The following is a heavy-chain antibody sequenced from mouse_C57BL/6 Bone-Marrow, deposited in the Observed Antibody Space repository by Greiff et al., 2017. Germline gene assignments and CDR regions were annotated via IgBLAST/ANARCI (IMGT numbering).Heavy chain of an antibody. CDR3: TTLLITTLDY. V-gene: IGHV14-4*01. CDR1: GFNIKDDY. J-gene: IGHJ4*01. D-gene: IGHD1-1*01. CDR2: IDPENGDT. Sequence: VQLQQSGAELVRPGASVKLSCTASGFNIKDDYMHWVKQRPEQGLEWIGWIDPENGDTESASKFQGKATITADTSSNTAYLQLSSLTSEDTAVYYCTTLLITTLDYWGQGTSVTVSS.